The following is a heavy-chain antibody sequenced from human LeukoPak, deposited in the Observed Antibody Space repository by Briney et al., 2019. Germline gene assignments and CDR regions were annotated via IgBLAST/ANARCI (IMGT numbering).Heavy chain of an antibody. V-gene: IGHV4-30-2*01. Sequence: SETLSLTCAVSGGSISSGGYSWSWIRQPPGKGLEWIGYIYHSGSTYYNPSLKSRATISVDRSKNQFSLKLSSVTAADTAVYYCASSFNYYDSSGYYPQMNFDYWGQGTLVTVSS. CDR2: IYHSGST. D-gene: IGHD3-22*01. CDR3: ASSFNYYDSSGYYPQMNFDY. CDR1: GGSISSGGYS. J-gene: IGHJ4*02.